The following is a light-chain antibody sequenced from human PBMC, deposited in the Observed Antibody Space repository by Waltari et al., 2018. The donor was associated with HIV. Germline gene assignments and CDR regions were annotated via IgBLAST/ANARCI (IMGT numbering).Light chain of an antibody. CDR2: EVS. CDR1: SRHL. CDR3: CSYVGVVNSFVL. V-gene: IGLV2-23*02. J-gene: IGLJ2*01. Sequence: SALTQPPSVSGSPGQSITLSCTGTSRHLFSWSPQHPGKAPKLIIYEVSKRPSGVFDRFSASKSGNTASLTISGLQAEDEADYHCCSYVGVVNSFVLFGGGTKLTVL.